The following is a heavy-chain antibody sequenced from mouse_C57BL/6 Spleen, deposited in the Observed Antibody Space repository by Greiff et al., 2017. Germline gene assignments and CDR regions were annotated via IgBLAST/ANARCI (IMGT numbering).Heavy chain of an antibody. CDR1: GYTFTEYP. CDR3: ARHESRDYSNYVNYAMDY. D-gene: IGHD2-5*01. CDR2: FYPGSGSI. Sequence: VKLVESGAELVKPGASVKLSCKASGYTFTEYPIHWVKQRSGQGLEWIGWFYPGSGSIKYNEKFKDKATLTADKSSSTVYMELSRLTSEDSAVYFCARHESRDYSNYVNYAMDYWGQGTSVTVSS. V-gene: IGHV1-62-2*01. J-gene: IGHJ4*01.